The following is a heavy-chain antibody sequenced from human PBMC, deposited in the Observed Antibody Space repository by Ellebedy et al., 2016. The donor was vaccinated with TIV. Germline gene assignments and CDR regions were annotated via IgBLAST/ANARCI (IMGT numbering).Heavy chain of an antibody. CDR3: ARQSQGGEESGVFDI. Sequence: GESLKISCKGFGYSFTNYWIVRVRQMPGKGLEWMGVISPADSHLRSSPSFQGQVTISADKSIPTAYLQWSSLKASDSAMYYCARQSQGGEESGVFDIWGQGTLLTVSS. CDR2: ISPADSHL. V-gene: IGHV5-51*01. J-gene: IGHJ3*02. D-gene: IGHD3-10*01. CDR1: GYSFTNYW.